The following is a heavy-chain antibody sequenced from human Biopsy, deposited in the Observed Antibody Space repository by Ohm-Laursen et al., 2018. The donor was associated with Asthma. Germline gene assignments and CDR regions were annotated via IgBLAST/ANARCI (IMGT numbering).Heavy chain of an antibody. CDR1: GGTFNTYV. CDR2: INSVFGTA. V-gene: IGHV1-69*01. Sequence: SSVKASCKSLGGTFNTYVIGWVPQAPGQGLEWMGGINSVFGTATYPQKFQDRVTITADDSTSTVYMELSSLRSEDTAVYYCARKAGSCISRACYSLDFWGQGTLVTVSS. J-gene: IGHJ4*02. CDR3: ARKAGSCISRACYSLDF. D-gene: IGHD2-15*01.